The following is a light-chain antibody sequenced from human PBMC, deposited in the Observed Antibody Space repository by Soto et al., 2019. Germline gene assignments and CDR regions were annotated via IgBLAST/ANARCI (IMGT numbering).Light chain of an antibody. CDR1: QSVSSY. J-gene: IGKJ4*01. Sequence: EIVLTQSPATLSLSPGERATLSCRASQSVSSYLAWYQQKPGQAPRLLIYDASNRATGIPARFSGSGSGTDFTLTISSLEPEDFAVYYCQQYGSSLPLTFGGGTKVDI. CDR3: QQYGSSLPLT. CDR2: DAS. V-gene: IGKV3-11*01.